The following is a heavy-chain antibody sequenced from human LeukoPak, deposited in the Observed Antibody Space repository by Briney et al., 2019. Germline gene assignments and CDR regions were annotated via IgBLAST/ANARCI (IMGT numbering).Heavy chain of an antibody. J-gene: IGHJ4*02. CDR3: ARAGSSSSLVY. CDR1: GFTFSSYE. CDR2: ISSSGSTI. Sequence: PGGSLRLSCAASGFTFSSYEMNWVRQAPGKGLEWVSYISSSGSTIYYADSVKGRFTISRDNAKNSLYLQMNSLRAEDTAVYYCARAGSSSSLVYWGQGTLVTVSS. D-gene: IGHD6-13*01. V-gene: IGHV3-48*03.